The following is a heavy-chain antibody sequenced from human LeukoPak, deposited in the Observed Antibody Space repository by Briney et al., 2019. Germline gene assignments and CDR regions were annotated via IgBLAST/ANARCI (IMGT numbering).Heavy chain of an antibody. CDR2: INHSGST. V-gene: IGHV4-34*01. D-gene: IGHD5-12*01. CDR3: ARQWAGYDRFDY. J-gene: IGHJ4*02. Sequence: PSETLSLTCAVYGGSFSGYYWSWIRQPPGKGLEWIGEINHSGSTNYNPSLKSRVTISVDTSKNQFSLKLSSVTAADTAVYYCARQWAGYDRFDYWGQGTLVTVSS. CDR1: GGSFSGYY.